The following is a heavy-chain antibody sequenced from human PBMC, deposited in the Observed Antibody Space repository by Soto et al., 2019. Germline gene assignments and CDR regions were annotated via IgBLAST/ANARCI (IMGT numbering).Heavy chain of an antibody. D-gene: IGHD1-26*01. V-gene: IGHV4-31*03. CDR1: GGSISSGGYY. Sequence: TLSLTCTVSGGSISSGGYYWSWIRQHPGKGLEWIGYIYYSGSTYYNPSLKSRVTISVDTSKNQFSLKLSSVTAADTAVYYCARDSARGGYNDWGQGTLVTVSS. CDR3: ARDSARGGYND. CDR2: IYYSGST. J-gene: IGHJ4*02.